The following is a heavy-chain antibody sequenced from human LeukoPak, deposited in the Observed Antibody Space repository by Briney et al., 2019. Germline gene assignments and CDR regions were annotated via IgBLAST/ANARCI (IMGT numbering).Heavy chain of an antibody. CDR2: ISYDGSNK. D-gene: IGHD7-27*01. V-gene: IGHV3-30-3*01. J-gene: IGHJ4*02. Sequence: GGSLRLSCAASGFTFDNYAMHWVRQAPGKGLEWVSLISYDGSNKYYSDSVKGRFTISRDNSKNTLYLQMNSLRTEDTAVYYCAKGDLLGNFDYWGQGTLVTVSS. CDR1: GFTFDNYA. CDR3: AKGDLLGNFDY.